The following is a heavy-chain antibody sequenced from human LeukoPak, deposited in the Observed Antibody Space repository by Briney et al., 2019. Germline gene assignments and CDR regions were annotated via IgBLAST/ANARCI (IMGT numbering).Heavy chain of an antibody. V-gene: IGHV1-8*03. Sequence: ASVKVSCKASGYTFTSYDINWVRQATGQGLEWMGWMNPNSGNTGYAHRFQGRVTITRNTSISTAYMELSSLRSEDTAVYYCARATLPTKKRGWFDPWGQGTLVTVSS. CDR1: GYTFTSYD. J-gene: IGHJ5*02. CDR3: ARATLPTKKRGWFDP. D-gene: IGHD1-26*01. CDR2: MNPNSGNT.